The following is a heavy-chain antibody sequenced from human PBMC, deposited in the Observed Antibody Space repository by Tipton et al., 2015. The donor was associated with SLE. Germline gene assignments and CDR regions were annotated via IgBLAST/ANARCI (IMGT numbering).Heavy chain of an antibody. D-gene: IGHD7-27*01. Sequence: SLRLSCGISGGSLSTNDFWSWVRQLPGKGLEWIAEISHTGSTNVNSSLKSRVSISVDTSKNHFSLSLISVTAADTAVYYCARLTPWGYDYWGPGMLVTVSS. V-gene: IGHV4-4*02. CDR1: GGSLSTNDF. CDR3: ARLTPWGYDY. CDR2: ISHTGST. J-gene: IGHJ4*02.